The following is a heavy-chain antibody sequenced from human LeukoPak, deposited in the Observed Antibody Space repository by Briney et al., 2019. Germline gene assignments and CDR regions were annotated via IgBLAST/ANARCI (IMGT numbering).Heavy chain of an antibody. CDR2: FDPEDGET. D-gene: IGHD5-18*01. V-gene: IGHV1-24*01. J-gene: IGHJ4*02. CDR3: ATSAGRGYSYGSAPYFDY. Sequence: ASVKVSCKVSGYTLTELYMHWVRQAPGKGLEWMGGFDPEDGETIYAQKFQGRVTMTEDTSTDTAYMELSSLRSEDTAVYYCATSAGRGYSYGSAPYFDYWGQGTLVTVSS. CDR1: GYTLTELY.